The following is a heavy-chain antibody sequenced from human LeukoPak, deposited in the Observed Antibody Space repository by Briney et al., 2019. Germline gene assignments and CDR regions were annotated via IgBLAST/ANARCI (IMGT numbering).Heavy chain of an antibody. J-gene: IGHJ3*02. CDR2: IKQDGSEK. Sequence: PGGSLRLSCAASGFTFSSYSMNWVRQAPGKGLEWVANIKQDGSEKYYVDSVKGRFTISRDNAKNSLYLQMNSLRAEDTAVYYCARDSLWFGESPDAFDIWGQGTMVTVSS. CDR3: ARDSLWFGESPDAFDI. V-gene: IGHV3-7*01. D-gene: IGHD3-10*01. CDR1: GFTFSSYS.